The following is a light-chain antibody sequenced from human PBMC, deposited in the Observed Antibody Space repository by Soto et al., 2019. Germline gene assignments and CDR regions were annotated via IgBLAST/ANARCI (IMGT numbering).Light chain of an antibody. CDR1: SSDVGGYNY. CDR2: DVS. J-gene: IGLJ3*02. Sequence: QSVLTQSASVYGSPGQSITISCTGTSSDVGGYNYVSWYQQHPGKAPKLIIYDVSTRPSGVSTRFSGSKSGNTASLTISGLQAEDEADYSCSSYTSTNSWVFGGGTKLTVL. V-gene: IGLV2-14*01. CDR3: SSYTSTNSWV.